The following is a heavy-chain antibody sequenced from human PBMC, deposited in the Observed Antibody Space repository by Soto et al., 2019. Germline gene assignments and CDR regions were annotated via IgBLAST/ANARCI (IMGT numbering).Heavy chain of an antibody. D-gene: IGHD6-6*01. CDR2: IYSSGST. Sequence: PSETMSITCAVSGGSIIRASYCWNGIRQSPGRGLEWIGHIYSSGSTYYNPSLKSRVSISVDTSNNQFSLKLTSVTAADTAVYFCAREDAARIERWFDAWGQGILVTVS. CDR1: GGSIIRASYC. V-gene: IGHV4-31*11. CDR3: AREDAARIERWFDA. J-gene: IGHJ5*02.